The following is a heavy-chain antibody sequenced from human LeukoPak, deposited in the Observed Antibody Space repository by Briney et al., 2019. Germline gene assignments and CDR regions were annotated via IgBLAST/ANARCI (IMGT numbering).Heavy chain of an antibody. CDR1: GFTVSSNY. CDR3: AREIIYYGMDV. V-gene: IGHV3-53*01. CDR2: IYSGGST. J-gene: IGHJ6*02. Sequence: GALRLSCAASGFTVSSNYMSWVRQAPGKGLEWVSVIYSGGSTYYADSVKGRFTISRDNSKNTLYLQMNSLRAEDTAVYYCAREIIYYGMDVWGQGTTVTVSS. D-gene: IGHD3-10*01.